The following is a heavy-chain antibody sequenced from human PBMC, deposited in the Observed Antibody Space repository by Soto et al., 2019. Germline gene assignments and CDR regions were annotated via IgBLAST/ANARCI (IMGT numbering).Heavy chain of an antibody. J-gene: IGHJ4*02. Sequence: ASVKVSCKASGYTFTSYGISWVRQAPGQGLEWMGWISAYNGNTNYAQKLQGRVTMTTDTSTSTAYTELRSLRSDDTAVYYCARDAYYYDSSGVPFDYWGQGTLVTVSS. CDR3: ARDAYYYDSSGVPFDY. D-gene: IGHD3-22*01. CDR1: GYTFTSYG. V-gene: IGHV1-18*04. CDR2: ISAYNGNT.